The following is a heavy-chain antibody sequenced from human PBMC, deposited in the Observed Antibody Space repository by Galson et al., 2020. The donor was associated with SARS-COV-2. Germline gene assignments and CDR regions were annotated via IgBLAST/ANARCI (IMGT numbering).Heavy chain of an antibody. CDR3: ARDGYNNPGTFHI. CDR1: GYFISSDYY. V-gene: IGHV4-38-2*02. D-gene: IGHD5-12*01. Sequence: SETLSLTCTVSGYFISSDYYWGWIRQPPGKGLEWIGSFYYSGSTYYNPSLQSRVTISVNKSKNQFSLRLNSVTAADTAVYYCARDGYNNPGTFHIWGQGTMVTVSS. CDR2: FYYSGST. J-gene: IGHJ3*02.